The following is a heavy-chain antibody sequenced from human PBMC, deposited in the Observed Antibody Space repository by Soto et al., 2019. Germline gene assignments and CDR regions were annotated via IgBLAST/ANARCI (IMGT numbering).Heavy chain of an antibody. CDR1: GASINSYY. J-gene: IGHJ3*02. CDR3: ARAPGGELMGHTSDI. CDR2: ISYFGRT. Sequence: SETLSLTCTVSGASINSYYWSWIRQPPGKGLEWMGYISYFGRTNYNPSLESRVTISLDPSKKHFSLNLSSVTTADTAVYYCARAPGGELMGHTSDIWGQGTMVTVSS. D-gene: IGHD3-16*01. V-gene: IGHV4-59*01.